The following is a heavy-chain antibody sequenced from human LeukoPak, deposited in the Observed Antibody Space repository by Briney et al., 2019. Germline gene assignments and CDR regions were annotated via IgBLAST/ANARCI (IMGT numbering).Heavy chain of an antibody. V-gene: IGHV3-23*01. CDR1: GIVFSRTA. CDR3: GKDGGQYSSGPEFDP. CDR2: ISGGGERT. Sequence: GGSLRLSCAASGIVFSRTAMNWARQSPGRGVEWLSAISGGGERTFYADSVKGRFTISRDNSKNMVYLQMNSLRADDTAIYYCGKDGGQYSSGPEFDPRGQGALVTVSS. J-gene: IGHJ5*02. D-gene: IGHD6-19*01.